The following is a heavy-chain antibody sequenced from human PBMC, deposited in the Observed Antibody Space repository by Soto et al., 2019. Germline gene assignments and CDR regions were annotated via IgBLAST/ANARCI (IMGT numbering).Heavy chain of an antibody. CDR3: ARSLWSGYSSYYYGMDV. J-gene: IGHJ6*02. CDR2: IYHDGST. V-gene: IGHV4-4*02. Sequence: SETLSLTCAVSGCSISSTNWWSWVRQPPGKGLEWIGEIYHDGSTNYNPSLKSRVTISVDESKIQFSLKVSSVTAADTAVYYCARSLWSGYSSYYYGMDVWSQGTTV. D-gene: IGHD3-3*01. CDR1: GCSISSTNW.